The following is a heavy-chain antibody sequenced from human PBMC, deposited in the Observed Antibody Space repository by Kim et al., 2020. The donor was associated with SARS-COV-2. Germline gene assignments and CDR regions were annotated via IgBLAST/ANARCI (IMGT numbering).Heavy chain of an antibody. J-gene: IGHJ4*02. Sequence: AQKFQGRVTNTTDTSTSTAYMELRSLRSDDTAVYYCARPLNYGDYSFDYWGQGTLVTVSS. CDR3: ARPLNYGDYSFDY. V-gene: IGHV1-18*01. D-gene: IGHD4-17*01.